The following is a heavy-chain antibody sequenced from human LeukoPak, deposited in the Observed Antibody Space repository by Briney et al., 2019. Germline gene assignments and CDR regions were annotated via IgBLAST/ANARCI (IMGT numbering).Heavy chain of an antibody. Sequence: ASVTVSCKASGYTFTGYSVHWVRQAPGQGLEWMGRINPNSGATDYAQKFQGRVTMTRDTSISTVYMEVNRLRSDDTAVYYCARELPFDYWGQGTLVTVSS. CDR3: ARELPFDY. D-gene: IGHD3-10*01. J-gene: IGHJ4*02. CDR2: INPNSGAT. CDR1: GYTFTGYS. V-gene: IGHV1-2*06.